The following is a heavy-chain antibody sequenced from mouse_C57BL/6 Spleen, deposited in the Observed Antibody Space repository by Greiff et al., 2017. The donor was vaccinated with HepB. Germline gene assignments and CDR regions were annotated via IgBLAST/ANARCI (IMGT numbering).Heavy chain of an antibody. CDR2: IYWDDDK. CDR1: GFSLSTSGMG. J-gene: IGHJ4*01. D-gene: IGHD1-1*01. Sequence: QVTLKESGPGILQSSQTLSLTCSFSGFSLSTSGMGVSWIRQPSGKGLEWLAHIYWDDDKRYNPSLKSRLTISKDTSRNQVFLKITSVDTADTATYYCARLYYGSSYYAMDYWGQGTSVTVSS. CDR3: ARLYYGSSYYAMDY. V-gene: IGHV8-12*01.